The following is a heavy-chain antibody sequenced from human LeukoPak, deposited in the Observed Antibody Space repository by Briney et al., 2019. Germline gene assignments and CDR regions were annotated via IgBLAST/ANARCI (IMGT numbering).Heavy chain of an antibody. J-gene: IGHJ6*02. CDR1: GFTFSSYA. Sequence: PGGSLRLSCAASGFTFSSYAMSWVRQAPGKGLEWVSAISGSGGSTYYADSVKGRFTISRDNSKNTLYLQMNSLRAEDTAVYYCARASRRFWSGYYIPEGYGMDVWGQGTTVAVSS. CDR3: ARASRRFWSGYYIPEGYGMDV. D-gene: IGHD3-3*01. V-gene: IGHV3-23*01. CDR2: ISGSGGST.